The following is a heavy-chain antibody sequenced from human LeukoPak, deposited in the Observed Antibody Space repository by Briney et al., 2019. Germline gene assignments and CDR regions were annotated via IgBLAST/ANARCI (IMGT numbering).Heavy chain of an antibody. Sequence: ASVKVSCKVSGYTLTELSMHWVRQAPGKGLEWMEGFDPEDGETIYAQKFQGRVTMTEDTSTDTAYMELSSLRSEDTAVYYCARDGPPQVYSSSSNWFDPWGQGTLVTVSS. CDR1: GYTLTELS. CDR3: ARDGPPQVYSSSSNWFDP. V-gene: IGHV1-24*01. D-gene: IGHD6-6*01. J-gene: IGHJ5*02. CDR2: FDPEDGET.